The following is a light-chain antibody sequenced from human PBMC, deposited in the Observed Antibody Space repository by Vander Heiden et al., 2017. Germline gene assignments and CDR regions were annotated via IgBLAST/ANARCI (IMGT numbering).Light chain of an antibody. CDR2: KDN. J-gene: IGLJ2*01. Sequence: SYELTQPPSVSVSPGQTARITCPGDALPKQYAYWYQQKPGQAPVLVIDKDNERPSGIPERFSGSSSGTTVTLTISGVQAEDEADYYCQSADSSGTVVFGGGTKLTVL. CDR1: ALPKQY. V-gene: IGLV3-25*03. CDR3: QSADSSGTVV.